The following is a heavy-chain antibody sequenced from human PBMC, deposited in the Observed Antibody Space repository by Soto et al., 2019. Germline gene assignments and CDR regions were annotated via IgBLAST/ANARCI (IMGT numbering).Heavy chain of an antibody. Sequence: SVKVSCKASGFTFTNSAVQWVRQARGQRLEWIGWIVVGSGNTNYAQKFQERVTITRDMSTTTAYMELSSLRSEDTAVYYCATDKGDSYGYGNYWGQGTLVTISS. V-gene: IGHV1-58*01. J-gene: IGHJ4*02. CDR2: IVVGSGNT. CDR3: ATDKGDSYGYGNY. CDR1: GFTFTNSA. D-gene: IGHD5-18*01.